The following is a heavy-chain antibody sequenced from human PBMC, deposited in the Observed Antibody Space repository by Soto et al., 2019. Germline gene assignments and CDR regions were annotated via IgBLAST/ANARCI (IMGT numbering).Heavy chain of an antibody. Sequence: ASVKVSCKASGGTFSSYAISWVRQAPGQGLEWMGGIIPIFGTANYAQKFQGRVTITADESTSTAYMELSSLRSEDTAVYYCARDTLWFGELLYRRVSMGYYYYYGMDVWGQGTTVTVSS. V-gene: IGHV1-69*13. CDR2: IIPIFGTA. CDR1: GGTFSSYA. J-gene: IGHJ6*02. D-gene: IGHD3-10*01. CDR3: ARDTLWFGELLYRRVSMGYYYYYGMDV.